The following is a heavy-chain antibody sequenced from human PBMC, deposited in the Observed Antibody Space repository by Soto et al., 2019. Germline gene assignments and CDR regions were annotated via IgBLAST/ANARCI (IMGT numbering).Heavy chain of an antibody. V-gene: IGHV3-7*01. Sequence: QPGGSLRLSCAASGFTFSTYWMSWVRQAPGKGLEWVANIKQDGSERYYVDSVKGRFTISRDNARNSMYLQMSGLRAEDTAVYYCATDSGTSDYWGQGTLVTVSS. J-gene: IGHJ4*02. D-gene: IGHD1-1*01. CDR1: GFTFSTYW. CDR2: IKQDGSER. CDR3: ATDSGTSDY.